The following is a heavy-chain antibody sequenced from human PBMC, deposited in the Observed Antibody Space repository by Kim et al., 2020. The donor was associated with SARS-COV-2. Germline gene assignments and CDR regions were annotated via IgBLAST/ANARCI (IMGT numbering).Heavy chain of an antibody. CDR1: GFDFSSSG. Sequence: GGSLRLSCSASGFDFSSSGMHWVRLAPGKRLEYLSAISPKGDKTYYADSLKGRSSISRDNSRSTVFLQMSGLRPEDTGLYYCVTTGPYTNSWYSDHWGQG. V-gene: IGHV3-64D*06. D-gene: IGHD6-13*01. J-gene: IGHJ4*02. CDR2: ISPKGDKT. CDR3: VTTGPYTNSWYSDH.